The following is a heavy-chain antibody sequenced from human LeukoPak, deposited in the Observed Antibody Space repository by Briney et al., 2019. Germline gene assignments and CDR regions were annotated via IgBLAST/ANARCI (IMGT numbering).Heavy chain of an antibody. D-gene: IGHD5-24*01. CDR1: GFTFSKYA. CDR3: GKDIQSST. V-gene: IGHV3-23*01. CDR2: IGASGEST. J-gene: IGHJ3*01. Sequence: GGSLRLSCASTGFTFSKYAMTGVRQAPGKGLEWVSLIGASGESTYYADSVKGRFTISRDNSKNTLSLQMNSLRVEDTAMYFCGKDIQSSTWGLGTMVTVSS.